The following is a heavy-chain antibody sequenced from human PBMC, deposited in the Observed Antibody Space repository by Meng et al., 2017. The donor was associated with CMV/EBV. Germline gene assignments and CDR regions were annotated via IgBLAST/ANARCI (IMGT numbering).Heavy chain of an antibody. CDR1: GYTFTSYD. CDR3: ARDSTIFGVVTQN. CDR2: MNPNSGNT. D-gene: IGHD3-3*01. V-gene: IGHV1-8*02. Sequence: KASGYTFTSYDINWVRQATGQGLEWMGWMNPNSGNTGYAQKLQGRVTMTTDTSTSTAYMELRSLRSDDTAVYYCARDSTIFGVVTQNWGQGTLVTVSS. J-gene: IGHJ4*02.